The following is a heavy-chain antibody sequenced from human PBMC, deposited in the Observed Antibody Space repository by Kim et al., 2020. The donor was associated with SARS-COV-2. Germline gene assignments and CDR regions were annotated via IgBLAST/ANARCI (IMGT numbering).Heavy chain of an antibody. CDR3: ARGGRIVLLWFGELLPTPN. CDR1: GGSISSSSYY. D-gene: IGHD3-10*01. CDR2: IYYSGST. J-gene: IGHJ4*02. Sequence: SETLSLTCTVSGGSISSSSYYWGWIRQPPGKGLEWIGSIYYSGSTYYNPSLKSRVTISVDTYKNQFDLKLSSVTAADTAVYYCARGGRIVLLWFGELLPTPNWGQGTLVTVSS. V-gene: IGHV4-39*06.